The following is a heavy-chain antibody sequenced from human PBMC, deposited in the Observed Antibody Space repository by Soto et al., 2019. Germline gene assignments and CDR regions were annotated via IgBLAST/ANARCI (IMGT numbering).Heavy chain of an antibody. CDR2: IYNSGTT. V-gene: IGHV4-31*03. CDR1: GGSITRGGYY. CDR3: ARAPAP. Sequence: QVQLQESGPGLVKHSETLSLTCTVSGGSITRGGYYWSWIRQQPGKGLEWIGYIYNSGTTYYNPSPKSRVTISVDTSKNQFSLKLTSVTAADTAVYYCARAPAPWGQGTLVTVSS. J-gene: IGHJ5*02.